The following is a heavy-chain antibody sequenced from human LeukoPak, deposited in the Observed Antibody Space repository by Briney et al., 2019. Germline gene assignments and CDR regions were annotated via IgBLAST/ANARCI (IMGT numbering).Heavy chain of an antibody. CDR1: GFTFSSHE. J-gene: IGHJ3*02. Sequence: TGGSLRLSCVASGFTFSSHEMNWVRQAPGKGLEWVSYISSSGSNIYYADSVKGRFTISRDNAKSSLYLQMNSLRAEDTAVYYCAKELGWLVGPFDIWGQGIMVTVSS. CDR3: AKELGWLVGPFDI. V-gene: IGHV3-48*03. CDR2: ISSSGSNI. D-gene: IGHD6-19*01.